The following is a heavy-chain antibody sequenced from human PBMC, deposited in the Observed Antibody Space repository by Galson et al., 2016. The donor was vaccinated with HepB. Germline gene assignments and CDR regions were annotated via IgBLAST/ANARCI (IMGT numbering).Heavy chain of an antibody. Sequence: SETLSLTCTVSGGSVSSTTYYWGWIRQPPGKGLEWIGNTFHSGRTYYNPSLKSRLTISVDPSKNQFSLRLRSVTAADTAVYYCARQRRVGTWDEIDYWGQGTLVTVSS. CDR1: GGSVSSTTYY. CDR2: TFHSGRT. D-gene: IGHD1-26*01. V-gene: IGHV4-39*01. CDR3: ARQRRVGTWDEIDY. J-gene: IGHJ4*02.